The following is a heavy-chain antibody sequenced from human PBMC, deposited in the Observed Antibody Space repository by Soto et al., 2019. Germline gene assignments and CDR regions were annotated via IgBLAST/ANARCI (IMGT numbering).Heavy chain of an antibody. CDR2: ISGSGGST. Sequence: HPGGSLRLSCAASGFTFSSYAMSWVRQAPGKGLEWVSAISGSGGSTYYADSVKGRFTISRDNSKNTLYLQMNSLRAEDTAVYYCAKDSALPLYSGSYFGPIDYWGQGTLVTVSS. J-gene: IGHJ4*02. CDR1: GFTFSSYA. V-gene: IGHV3-23*01. CDR3: AKDSALPLYSGSYFGPIDY. D-gene: IGHD1-26*01.